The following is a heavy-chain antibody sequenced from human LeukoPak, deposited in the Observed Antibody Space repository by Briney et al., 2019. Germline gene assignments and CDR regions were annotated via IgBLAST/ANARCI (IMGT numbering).Heavy chain of an antibody. V-gene: IGHV4-34*01. J-gene: IGHJ5*02. CDR2: INHSGST. CDR1: GGSFSGYY. Sequence: PSETLSLTCAVYGGSFSGYYWTWIRQPPGKGLEWIGEINHSGSTNYNTSLKSRVTISVDTSKSQFSLKLGSVTAADTAIYFCARRGLRFLESVKYSWFDPWGQGTLVTVSS. CDR3: ARRGLRFLESVKYSWFDP. D-gene: IGHD3-3*01.